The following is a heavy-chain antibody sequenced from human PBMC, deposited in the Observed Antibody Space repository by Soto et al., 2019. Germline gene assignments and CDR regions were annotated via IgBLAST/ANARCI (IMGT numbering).Heavy chain of an antibody. Sequence: EVQLLESGGGLVQPGGSLRLSCAASGFNFNIYAMTWVRQAPGKGLEWVSTISPGGDSTYFADSVKGRVTISGDNSKNTLSLQMNSLRAEDTATYFCAKALGNPYYYYYMDVWGTGTTVTVSS. J-gene: IGHJ6*03. CDR3: AKALGNPYYYYYMDV. V-gene: IGHV3-23*01. D-gene: IGHD1-1*01. CDR2: ISPGGDST. CDR1: GFNFNIYA.